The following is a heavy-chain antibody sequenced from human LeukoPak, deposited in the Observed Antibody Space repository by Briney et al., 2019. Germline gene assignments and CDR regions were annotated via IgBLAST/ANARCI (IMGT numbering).Heavy chain of an antibody. CDR2: MYLSGTT. J-gene: IGHJ3*02. Sequence: SETLSLTCTVSGDSINSLDLWSWVRQPPGKGLEWIGEMYLSGTTHSNPSVKSRVTISIDKSKNQFFLNLSSVTAEDTAVYYCANPPTMIVVAPKLLDAFDIWGQGTMVTVSS. D-gene: IGHD3-22*01. CDR1: GDSINSLDL. V-gene: IGHV4-4*02. CDR3: ANPPTMIVVAPKLLDAFDI.